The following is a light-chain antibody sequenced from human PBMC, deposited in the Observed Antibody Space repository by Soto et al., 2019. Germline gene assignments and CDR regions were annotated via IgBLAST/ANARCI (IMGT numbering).Light chain of an antibody. J-gene: IGKJ5*01. CDR1: QSVSSDY. CDR3: QQYNNWPPIT. V-gene: IGKV3-20*01. Sequence: EIVLTQSPGTLSLSPGEIATLSCMAIQSVSSDYLAWYQQKPGQTPKVLIYRASSRATGIPDRFSGSGSGTDLTLTISSLEPEDFAVYYCQQYNNWPPITFGQGTRLEIK. CDR2: RAS.